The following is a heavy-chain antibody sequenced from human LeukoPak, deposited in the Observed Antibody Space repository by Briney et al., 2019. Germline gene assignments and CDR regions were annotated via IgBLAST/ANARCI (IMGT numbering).Heavy chain of an antibody. Sequence: PSQTLSLTCTVSGGSVSSASYYSSWIRQPPGNGLEWIGYIYYSGSSNYKPSLKSRVTISVDTSKNQFSLKLSSVTAADTAVYYCARLRYDILNFDYWGQGTLVTVSS. V-gene: IGHV4-61*01. D-gene: IGHD3-9*01. CDR2: IYYSGSS. CDR1: GGSVSSASYY. CDR3: ARLRYDILNFDY. J-gene: IGHJ4*02.